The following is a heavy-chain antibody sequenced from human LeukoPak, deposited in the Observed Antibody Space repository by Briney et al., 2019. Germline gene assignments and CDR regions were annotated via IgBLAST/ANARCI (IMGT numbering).Heavy chain of an antibody. D-gene: IGHD3-3*01. Sequence: GGSLRLSCAASGFTFSSYSMNWVRQAPGKGLEWVSSISSSSSYIYYADSVKGRFTISRDNAKNSLYLQMNSLRAEDTAVYYCARDGSGYYGTDAFDIWGQGTMVTVSS. V-gene: IGHV3-21*01. CDR2: ISSSSSYI. CDR3: ARDGSGYYGTDAFDI. J-gene: IGHJ3*02. CDR1: GFTFSSYS.